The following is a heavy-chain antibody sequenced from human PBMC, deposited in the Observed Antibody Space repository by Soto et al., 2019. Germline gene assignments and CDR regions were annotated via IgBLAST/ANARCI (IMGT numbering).Heavy chain of an antibody. Sequence: ASVNVSCKAPGSTFTSYYLPWVRQAPRQGLEWMRIINPSGGRTSYAQKFQGRVTMTRDTSTSTAYMELSSLRSEDTAVYYCARGNIKRDLSNFMGYWG. D-gene: IGHD3-3*02. V-gene: IGHV1-46*01. CDR1: GSTFTSYY. CDR2: INPSGGRT. CDR3: ARGNIKRDLSNFMGY. J-gene: IGHJ4*01.